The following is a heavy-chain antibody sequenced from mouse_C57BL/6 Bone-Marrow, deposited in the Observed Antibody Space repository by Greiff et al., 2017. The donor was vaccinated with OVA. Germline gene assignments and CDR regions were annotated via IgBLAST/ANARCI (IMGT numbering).Heavy chain of an antibody. Sequence: QVQLQQPGAELVKPGASVKLSCKASGYTFTSYWMHWVKQRPGRGLEWIGRIDPYSGGTRYNEKFKSKATLTVDKPSSTAYMQLSSLTYEDSAVYCCARENGDYWGQGTTLTVSS. V-gene: IGHV1-72*01. CDR1: GYTFTSYW. J-gene: IGHJ2*01. CDR2: IDPYSGGT. CDR3: ARENGDY.